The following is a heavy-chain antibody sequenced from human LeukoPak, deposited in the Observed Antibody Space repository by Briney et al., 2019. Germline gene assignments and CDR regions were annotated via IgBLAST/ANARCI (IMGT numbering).Heavy chain of an antibody. V-gene: IGHV1-8*01. J-gene: IGHJ4*02. Sequence: GASVKVSCTASGYTFTSYDINWVRQATGQGLEWMGWMNPNSGSTGYAQKFQGRVTMTRDTSTRTAYMELSSLRSEDSAVYYCAREPLRTEHIDYWGQGTLVTVSS. CDR3: AREPLRTEHIDY. CDR2: MNPNSGST. D-gene: IGHD1-14*01. CDR1: GYTFTSYD.